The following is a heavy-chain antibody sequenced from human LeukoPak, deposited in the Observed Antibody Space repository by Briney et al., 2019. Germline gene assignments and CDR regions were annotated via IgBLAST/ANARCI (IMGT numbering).Heavy chain of an antibody. CDR3: ARDPNSGMAAAGRLYYYGMDV. CDR2: INSDGSST. V-gene: IGHV3-74*01. CDR1: GNYW. Sequence: PGGSLRLSCAASGNYWMHWVRQVPGKGLVWVSHINSDGSSTSYADSVKGRFTISRDNSKNTLYLQMNSLRAEDTAVYYCARDPNSGMAAAGRLYYYGMDVWGQGTTVTVSS. D-gene: IGHD6-13*01. J-gene: IGHJ6*02.